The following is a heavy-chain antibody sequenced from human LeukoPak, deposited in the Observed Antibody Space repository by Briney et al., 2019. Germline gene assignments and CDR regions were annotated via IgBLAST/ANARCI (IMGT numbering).Heavy chain of an antibody. J-gene: IGHJ4*02. Sequence: PSETLSLTCTVSGGSISSSSYYWDWIRQPPGKGLEWIGSIYYSGSTYYNPSLKSRVTVSEDTSKNQFSLKLSSVTAADTAVYYCAKESGSYPPLFDYWGQGTLVAVSS. CDR1: GGSISSSSYY. CDR2: IYYSGST. CDR3: AKESGSYPPLFDY. V-gene: IGHV4-39*07. D-gene: IGHD1-26*01.